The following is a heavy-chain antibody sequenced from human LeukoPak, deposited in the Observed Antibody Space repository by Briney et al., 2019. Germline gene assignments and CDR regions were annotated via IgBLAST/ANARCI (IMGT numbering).Heavy chain of an antibody. Sequence: SETLSLTCAVSGSSTSSGYSWGWIWQPPGKGLEWIGSIYNSGSTYYTPSPQSRAPISVDPPKNKFSLKLSSVTAADTAVYYCARRERITIFGVVIIGVIDYWGQGTLVTVSS. V-gene: IGHV4-38-2*01. CDR1: GSSTSSGYS. D-gene: IGHD3-3*01. J-gene: IGHJ4*02. CDR2: IYNSGST. CDR3: ARRERITIFGVVIIGVIDY.